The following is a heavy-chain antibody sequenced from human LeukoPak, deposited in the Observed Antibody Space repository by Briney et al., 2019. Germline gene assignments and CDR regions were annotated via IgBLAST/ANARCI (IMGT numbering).Heavy chain of an antibody. V-gene: IGHV4-59*11. CDR1: GGSISSHY. J-gene: IGHJ4*02. Sequence: SETLSLTCTVSGGSISSHYWSWIRQPPGKGLEWIGYIYYSGSTNYNPSLKSRVTISVDTSKNQFSLKLSSVTAADTAVYYCARADQDSMIVNYWGQGTLVTVSS. CDR2: IYYSGST. D-gene: IGHD3-22*01. CDR3: ARADQDSMIVNY.